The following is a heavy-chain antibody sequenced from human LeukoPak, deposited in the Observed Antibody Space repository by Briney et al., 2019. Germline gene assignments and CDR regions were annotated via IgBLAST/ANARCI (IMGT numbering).Heavy chain of an antibody. CDR3: ARDIGGYCSGGSCYNWFDP. D-gene: IGHD2-15*01. J-gene: IGHJ5*02. V-gene: IGHV3-7*01. Sequence: GGSLRLSCEASGFTFSDYWMRWVRQAPGKGLEWVANIKQDGSEKYYVDSVKGRFTISRDNAKNSLYLQMNSLRAEDTAVYYCARDIGGYCSGGSCYNWFDPWGQGTLVTVSS. CDR1: GFTFSDYW. CDR2: IKQDGSEK.